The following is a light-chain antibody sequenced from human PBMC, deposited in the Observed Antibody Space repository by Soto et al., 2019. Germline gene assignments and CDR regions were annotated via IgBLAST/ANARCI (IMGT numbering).Light chain of an antibody. J-gene: IGKJ1*01. CDR3: QQYNNWPPWT. CDR1: QSVSNNY. V-gene: IGKV3-20*01. CDR2: GAS. Sequence: EIVLTQSPGTLSLSPGERATLSCRASQSVSNNYLAWYQQKPGQAPRLLIYGASNRATGIPDRFSGSGSGTDFTLTISRLQSEDFAVYYCQQYNNWPPWTVGQETKVDSK.